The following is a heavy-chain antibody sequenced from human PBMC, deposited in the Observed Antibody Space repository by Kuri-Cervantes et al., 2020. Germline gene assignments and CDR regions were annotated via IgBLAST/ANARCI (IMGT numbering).Heavy chain of an antibody. D-gene: IGHD6-13*01. Sequence: GESLKISCAASGFTFSSYAMSWVRQAPGKGLEWVSAISGSGGSTYYADSVKGRFTISRDNSKNTLYLQMNSLRAEDTAVYYCAKSLVGSSWYLNWYFDLWGRAIL. CDR2: ISGSGGST. CDR1: GFTFSSYA. CDR3: AKSLVGSSWYLNWYFDL. J-gene: IGHJ2*01. V-gene: IGHV3-23*01.